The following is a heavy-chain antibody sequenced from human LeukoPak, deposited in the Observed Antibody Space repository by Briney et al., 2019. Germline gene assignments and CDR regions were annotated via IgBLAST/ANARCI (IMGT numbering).Heavy chain of an antibody. Sequence: GGSLTLSCTASRFIFSNYWMTWVRQALGKGLEWVAQINQGGSKEYYIDSVKARFSISRDNARNSLSLQMNSLRAEDTAVYYCVRDGGVSGYDLLDYWGQGTLVTVSS. CDR3: VRDGGVSGYDLLDY. J-gene: IGHJ4*02. V-gene: IGHV3-7*01. D-gene: IGHD5-12*01. CDR1: RFIFSNYW. CDR2: INQGGSKE.